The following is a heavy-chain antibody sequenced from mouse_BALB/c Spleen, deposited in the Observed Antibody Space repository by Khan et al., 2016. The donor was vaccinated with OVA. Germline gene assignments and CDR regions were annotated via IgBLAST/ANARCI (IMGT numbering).Heavy chain of an antibody. CDR2: IAPANGNT. Sequence: EVQLQQSGAELVKPGASVKLSCTASGFNIKDTYVHWVKERPEQGLEWIGRIAPANGNTEYDPKFQGKATITADTSSNTSSLQLSSLTSEDSAVYYCVQPSYDPRNFDVWGVGTTVTVSS. CDR1: GFNIKDTY. CDR3: VQPSYDPRNFDV. J-gene: IGHJ1*01. V-gene: IGHV14-3*02. D-gene: IGHD2-3*01.